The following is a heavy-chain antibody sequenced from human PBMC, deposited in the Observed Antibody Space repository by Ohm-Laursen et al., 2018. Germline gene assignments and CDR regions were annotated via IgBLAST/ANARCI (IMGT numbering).Heavy chain of an antibody. J-gene: IGHJ4*02. V-gene: IGHV3-11*04. D-gene: IGHD5-12*01. Sequence: SLRLSCTASGFTFSDYYMSWLRQAPGKGLEWVSHISRGDNTLYYADSVKGRFTITRDNAKNTVNLEMSSLRAEDTALYYCVGGYITVFHYWGQGTLLSVSS. CDR3: VGGYITVFHY. CDR2: ISRGDNTL. CDR1: GFTFSDYY.